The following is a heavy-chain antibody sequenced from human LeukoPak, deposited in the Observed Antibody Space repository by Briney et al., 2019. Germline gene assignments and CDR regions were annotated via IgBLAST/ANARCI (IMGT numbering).Heavy chain of an antibody. D-gene: IGHD6-13*01. J-gene: IGHJ1*01. V-gene: IGHV4-59*01. Sequence: SETLSLTCTVSGGSISIYYWSWIRQPPGKGLEWIGYIYYSGSTNYNPSLKSRVTISVDTSKNQFSLKLSSVTAADTAVYYCARSGGYSSSWYRKEKYFQHWGQGTLVTVSS. CDR2: IYYSGST. CDR1: GGSISIYY. CDR3: ARSGGYSSSWYRKEKYFQH.